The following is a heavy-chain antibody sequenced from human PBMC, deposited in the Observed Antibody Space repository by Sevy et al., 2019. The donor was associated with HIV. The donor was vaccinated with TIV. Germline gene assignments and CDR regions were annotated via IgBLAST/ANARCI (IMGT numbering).Heavy chain of an antibody. CDR2: IKSKTDGGTT. Sequence: GGSLRLSCAASGFTFSNAWMSWVRQAPGKGLEWVGHIKSKTDGGTTDYAAPVKGRFTISRDDSKNTLYLQMNSLKTEDTAVYYCTTDLIVVVPAAIPTFDYWGQGTLVTVSS. D-gene: IGHD2-2*01. CDR3: TTDLIVVVPAAIPTFDY. V-gene: IGHV3-15*01. J-gene: IGHJ4*02. CDR1: GFTFSNAW.